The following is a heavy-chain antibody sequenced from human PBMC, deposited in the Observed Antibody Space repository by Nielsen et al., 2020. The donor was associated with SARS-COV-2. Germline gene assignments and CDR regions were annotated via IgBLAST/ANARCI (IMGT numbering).Heavy chain of an antibody. CDR2: IKSKTDGGTT. V-gene: IGHV3-15*01. D-gene: IGHD5/OR15-5a*01. J-gene: IGHJ6*02. CDR1: GFTFSNAW. Sequence: GESLKISCAASGFTFSNAWMSWVRQAPGKGLEWVGRIKSKTDGGTTDYAAPVKGRFTISRDDSKNTLYLQMNSLKTEDTAVYYCTNPKSTGNYYYYGRDVWGQGTTVTVSS. CDR3: TNPKSTGNYYYYGRDV.